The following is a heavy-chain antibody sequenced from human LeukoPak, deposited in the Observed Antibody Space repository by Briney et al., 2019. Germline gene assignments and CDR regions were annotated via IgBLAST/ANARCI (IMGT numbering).Heavy chain of an antibody. Sequence: GGSLRLSCAASGFTFSSYSMNWVRQAPGKGLEWVSSISSSSSYIYYADSVKGRFTISRDNAKNSLYLQMNSLRAEDTAVYYCARDPYGSGSYYNGLRDWGQGTLVTVSS. CDR3: ARDPYGSGSYYNGLRD. CDR1: GFTFSSYS. D-gene: IGHD3-10*01. J-gene: IGHJ4*02. V-gene: IGHV3-21*01. CDR2: ISSSSSYI.